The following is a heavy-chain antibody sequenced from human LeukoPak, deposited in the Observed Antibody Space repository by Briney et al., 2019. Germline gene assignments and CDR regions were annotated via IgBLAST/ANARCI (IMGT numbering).Heavy chain of an antibody. J-gene: IGHJ5*02. CDR2: IYHSGST. V-gene: IGHV4-4*02. Sequence: SETLSLTCAVSGGSISSSNWWSRVRQPPGKGLEWIGQIYHSGSTNYNPSLKSRVTIAVDKSKNQFSLKLRSVTDADTAVYYCARPLSLGYCSGGSCYGRGAWFDRWGQGTLVTVSS. D-gene: IGHD2-15*01. CDR1: GGSISSSNW. CDR3: ARPLSLGYCSGGSCYGRGAWFDR.